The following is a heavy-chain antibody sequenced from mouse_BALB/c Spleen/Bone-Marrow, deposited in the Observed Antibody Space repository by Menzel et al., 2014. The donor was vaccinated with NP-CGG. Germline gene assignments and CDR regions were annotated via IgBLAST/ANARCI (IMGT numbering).Heavy chain of an antibody. CDR2: IFPSETYT. CDR3: TRDNWDY. D-gene: IGHD4-1*01. CDR1: GYTFTSYW. J-gene: IGHJ2*01. Sequence: QVQLQQSGAELVRPGASVKLSCKASGYTFTSYWINWVKQRPGQGLEWIGNIFPSETYTNYNQKFKDKATLTVDKSSSTAYMHLSSPTSEDSAVYYCTRDNWDYWGQGTTLTVSS. V-gene: IGHV1-69*02.